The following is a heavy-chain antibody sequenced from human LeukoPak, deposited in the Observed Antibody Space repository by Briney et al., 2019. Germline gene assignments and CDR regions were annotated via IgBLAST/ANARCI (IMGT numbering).Heavy chain of an antibody. Sequence: QSGGSLRLSRAASGFTFSTYAMHWVRQAPGRGLEWVAVVSYDATNKYYADSVKGRFTISRDNSKNTLYLQMNSLRAEDTAVYYCARDDYFGVVAYWGQGTLVTVSS. V-gene: IGHV3-30*04. CDR3: ARDDYFGVVAY. J-gene: IGHJ4*02. D-gene: IGHD3-3*01. CDR2: VSYDATNK. CDR1: GFTFSTYA.